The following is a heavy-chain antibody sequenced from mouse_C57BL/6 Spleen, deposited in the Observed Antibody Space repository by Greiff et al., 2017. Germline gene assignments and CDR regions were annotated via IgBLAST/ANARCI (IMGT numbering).Heavy chain of an antibody. J-gene: IGHJ2*01. CDR2: IRLKSDNYAT. CDR1: GFTFSNHW. V-gene: IGHV6-3*01. D-gene: IGHD1-2*01. Sequence: EVQVVESGGGLVQPGGSMTLSCVASGFTFSNHWMNWVPQSPEKGLEWVAQIRLKSDNYATHYADSVKGRFTISRYASKSSVYLQMNNLRAEDTGIYYCTDPLLRYWGQGTTLTVSS. CDR3: TDPLLRY.